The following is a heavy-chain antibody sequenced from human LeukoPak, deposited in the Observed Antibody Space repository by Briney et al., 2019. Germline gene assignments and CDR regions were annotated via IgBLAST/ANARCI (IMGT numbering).Heavy chain of an antibody. J-gene: IGHJ3*02. D-gene: IGHD1-26*01. V-gene: IGHV3-53*01. Sequence: IQPGGSLRLSCAASGFTVSSNYMSWVRQAPGKGLEWVSVIYSGGSTYYADSVKGRFTISRDNSKNTLYLQMNSLRAEDTAVYYCARPNSGSYDASDIWGQGTMVTVSS. CDR1: GFTVSSNY. CDR3: ARPNSGSYDASDI. CDR2: IYSGGST.